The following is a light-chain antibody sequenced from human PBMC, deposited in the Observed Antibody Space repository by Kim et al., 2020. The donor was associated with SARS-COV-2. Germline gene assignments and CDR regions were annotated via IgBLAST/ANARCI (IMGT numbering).Light chain of an antibody. J-gene: IGKJ3*01. CDR2: GAS. V-gene: IGKV3-20*01. CDR1: QSVSNSY. CDR3: QQYGSSPFT. Sequence: SPGERATLSCRASQSVSNSYLACYQHKPGQAPRLLIYGASSRATGIPDRFSGSGSGTDFTLTISRLEPEDFAVYYCQQYGSSPFTFGPGTKVDIK.